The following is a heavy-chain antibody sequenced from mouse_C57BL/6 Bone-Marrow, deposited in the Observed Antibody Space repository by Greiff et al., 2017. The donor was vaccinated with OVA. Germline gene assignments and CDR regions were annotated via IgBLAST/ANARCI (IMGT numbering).Heavy chain of an antibody. V-gene: IGHV1-18*01. CDR1: GYTFTDYN. D-gene: IGHD6-1*01. CDR2: INPNNGGT. Sequence: VQLQQSGPELVKPGASVKIPCKASGYTFTDYNMDWVKQSHGKSLEWIGDINPNNGGTIYNQKFKGKATLTVDKSSSTAYMELRSLTSEDTAVYYCAAAPGGYWYFDVWGTGTTVTVSS. J-gene: IGHJ1*03. CDR3: AAAPGGYWYFDV.